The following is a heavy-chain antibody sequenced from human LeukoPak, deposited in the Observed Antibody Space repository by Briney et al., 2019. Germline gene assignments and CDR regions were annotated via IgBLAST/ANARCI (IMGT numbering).Heavy chain of an antibody. D-gene: IGHD3-16*01. V-gene: IGHV3-48*01. J-gene: IGHJ4*02. CDR1: GITFSSYS. Sequence: GSLRLSCVASGITFSSYSMNWVRQAPGKGLEWVSYISSFSGTINYADSVKGRFTISRDNAKNSLYLQMNSLRAKDTAVYYCARDQGGVGYWGQGTLVTVSS. CDR3: ARDQGGVGY. CDR2: ISSFSGTI.